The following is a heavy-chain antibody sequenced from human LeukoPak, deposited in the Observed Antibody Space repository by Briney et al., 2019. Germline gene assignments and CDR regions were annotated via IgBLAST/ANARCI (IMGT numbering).Heavy chain of an antibody. J-gene: IGHJ4*02. D-gene: IGHD6-25*01. CDR3: AKGWAATAHRGGIDY. CDR1: GFTFSSYA. CDR2: ISGSGGST. Sequence: PGGSLRLSCAASGFTFSSYAMSWVRQAPGKGPEWVSAISGSGGSTYYADSVKGRFTISRDNSKNTLYLQMNSLRAEDTAVYYCAKGWAATAHRGGIDYWGQGTLVTVSS. V-gene: IGHV3-23*01.